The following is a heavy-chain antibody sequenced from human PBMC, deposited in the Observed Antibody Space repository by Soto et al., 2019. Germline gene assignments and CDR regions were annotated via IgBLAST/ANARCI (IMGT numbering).Heavy chain of an antibody. D-gene: IGHD3-9*01. CDR2: ISFNGRKK. J-gene: IGHJ2*01. Sequence: QEQLVESGGSVVRPGQSLRLSCEASGFNFTYNAMHWVRQAPGKGLEWVAVISFNGRKKFYARSVKGRFTISRDNSKNTLYLQINNLRPGDTAVYYCARDWLRRDDILTPSWNFNLWGQGTLVTAS. CDR1: GFNFTYNA. V-gene: IGHV3-30*04. CDR3: ARDWLRRDDILTPSWNFNL.